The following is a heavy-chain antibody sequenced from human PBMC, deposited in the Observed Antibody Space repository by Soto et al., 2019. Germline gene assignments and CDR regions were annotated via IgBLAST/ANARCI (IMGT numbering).Heavy chain of an antibody. CDR2: ISAYNGNT. CDR1: GYTFTSYG. Sequence: ASVKVSCKASGYTFTSYGISWGRQAPGQGLEWMGWISAYNGNTNYAQKLQGRVTMTTETSTSTAYMEMRSLRSDDTAVYYCARDRYCSGGSCYGMDVWGQGTTVTVS. J-gene: IGHJ6*02. D-gene: IGHD2-15*01. CDR3: ARDRYCSGGSCYGMDV. V-gene: IGHV1-18*01.